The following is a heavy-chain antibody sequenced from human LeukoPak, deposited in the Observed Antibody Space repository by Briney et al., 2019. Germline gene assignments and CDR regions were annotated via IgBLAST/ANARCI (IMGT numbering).Heavy chain of an antibody. D-gene: IGHD3-22*01. CDR3: ASFRRYYYDSSGFIPT. J-gene: IGHJ4*02. CDR1: GGSISSSSYY. Sequence: SETLSLTCTVSGGSISSSSYYWGWIRQPPGKGLEWIGSIYYSGSTYYNPSLKSHVTISVDTSKNQFSLKLSSVTAADTAVYYCASFRRYYYDSSGFIPTWGQGTLVTVSS. V-gene: IGHV4-39*01. CDR2: IYYSGST.